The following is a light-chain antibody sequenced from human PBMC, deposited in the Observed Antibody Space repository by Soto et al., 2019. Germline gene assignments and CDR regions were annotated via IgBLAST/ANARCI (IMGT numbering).Light chain of an antibody. V-gene: IGKV3-15*01. CDR2: GAS. CDR1: QSVSSN. CDR3: QQFYNWPRT. J-gene: IGKJ1*01. Sequence: EIVMTQSPGTLSVSPGERATLSCRASQSVSSNLAWYQQKPGQAPRLLIYGASTRATGIPARVSGSGSETEFTLTISSRQSEDFAVSYCQQFYNWPRTCGQGTKVDIK.